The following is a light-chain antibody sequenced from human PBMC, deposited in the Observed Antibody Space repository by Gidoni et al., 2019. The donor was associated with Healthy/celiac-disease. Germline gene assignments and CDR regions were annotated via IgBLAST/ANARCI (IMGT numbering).Light chain of an antibody. Sequence: SYELTQPPAVSVSPGQTAIITCSGDTLGDKYACWYQQKPGHSPVLVLYQDSNRPSGIPDRVSGSNSGNTATRISSGSQAMDEDDYYCQAWDSSTVVFGGGTKLTVL. J-gene: IGLJ2*01. CDR1: TLGDKY. V-gene: IGLV3-1*01. CDR3: QAWDSSTVV. CDR2: QDS.